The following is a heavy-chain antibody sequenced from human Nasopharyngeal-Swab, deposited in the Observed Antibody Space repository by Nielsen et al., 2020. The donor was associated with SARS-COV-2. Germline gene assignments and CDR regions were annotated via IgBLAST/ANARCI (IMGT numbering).Heavy chain of an antibody. D-gene: IGHD6-6*01. CDR3: ASQIAARFDY. J-gene: IGHJ4*02. V-gene: IGHV4-4*02. CDR2: IYHSGST. Sequence: WIRQPPGKGLKWIGEIYHSGSTNYNPSLKSRVTISVDKSKNQFSLKLSSVTAADTAVYYCASQIAARFDYWGQGTLVTVSS.